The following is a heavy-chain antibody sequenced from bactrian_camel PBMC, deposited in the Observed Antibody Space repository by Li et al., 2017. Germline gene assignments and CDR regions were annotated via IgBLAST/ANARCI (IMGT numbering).Heavy chain of an antibody. CDR2: ISNGVGIA. V-gene: IGHV3S1*01. J-gene: IGHJ4*01. CDR3: AKGGNSWFPYEAKD. CDR1: GFTFSSYW. Sequence: LVESGGGLVQPGGALRLSCGASGFTFSSYWMYWVRQAPGKGLEWVSGISNGVGIASYADSVKGRFTISRDNAKNTLYLQLMSLKTEDAAMYYCAKGGNSWFPYEAKDWGQGTQVTVS. D-gene: IGHD6*01.